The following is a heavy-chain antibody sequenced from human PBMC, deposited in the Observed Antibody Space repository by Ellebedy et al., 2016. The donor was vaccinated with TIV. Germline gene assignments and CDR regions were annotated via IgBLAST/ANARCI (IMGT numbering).Heavy chain of an antibody. J-gene: IGHJ5*02. D-gene: IGHD3-9*01. Sequence: GESLKISCKASGYNFTSYWISWVRQMPGEGLEWMGRIDPSDSYTIYSPSFQGHVTISVDKSISIAYLQWSTLKASDTAMYSCARHVLCHWSFMVDPWGQGTLVTVSS. V-gene: IGHV5-10-1*01. CDR2: IDPSDSYT. CDR3: ARHVLCHWSFMVDP. CDR1: GYNFTSYW.